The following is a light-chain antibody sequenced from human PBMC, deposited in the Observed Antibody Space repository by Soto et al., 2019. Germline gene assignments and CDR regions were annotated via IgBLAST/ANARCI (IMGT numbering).Light chain of an antibody. Sequence: DIQMTQSPLSLSASVGDRVSITCRASQSISTFLNWYQQTPGRAPKLLIYAATTLQRGVPSRFVGTGSGTDFTLTISSLQPEDFATYFCQQSYSAPPAFGQGTKLDIK. J-gene: IGKJ1*01. CDR3: QQSYSAPPA. CDR2: AAT. V-gene: IGKV1-39*01. CDR1: QSISTF.